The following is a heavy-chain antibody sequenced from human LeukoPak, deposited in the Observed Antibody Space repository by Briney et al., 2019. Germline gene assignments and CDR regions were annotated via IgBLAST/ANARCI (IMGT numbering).Heavy chain of an antibody. V-gene: IGHV4-59*01. J-gene: IGHJ4*02. CDR1: GGSISSYY. CDR2: IYYSGST. CDR3: ARVNREWFHYFDY. D-gene: IGHD3-3*01. Sequence: SETLSLTCTVSGGSISSYYWSWIRQPPGKGLEWVGYIYYSGSTIYNPSLKSRVTISVDTSKNQFSLKLSSVTAADTAVYYCARVNREWFHYFDYWGQGTLVTVSS.